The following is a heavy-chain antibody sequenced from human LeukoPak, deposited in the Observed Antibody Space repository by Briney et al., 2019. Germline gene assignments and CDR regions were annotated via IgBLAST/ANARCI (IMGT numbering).Heavy chain of an antibody. Sequence: PSETLSLTCTVSGGSISSYYWSWIRQPPGRGLEWIGYIYYSGSTNYNPSLKSRITISIDTSKNQFSLKLSSVTAADTAVYYCARDRTPETRDAFDIWGQGTMVTVSS. CDR1: GGSISSYY. D-gene: IGHD1-14*01. CDR2: IYYSGST. CDR3: ARDRTPETRDAFDI. J-gene: IGHJ3*02. V-gene: IGHV4-59*12.